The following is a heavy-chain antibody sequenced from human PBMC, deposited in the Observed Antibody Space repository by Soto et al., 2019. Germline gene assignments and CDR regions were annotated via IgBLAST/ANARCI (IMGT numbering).Heavy chain of an antibody. CDR3: ARVVSARSMDYYYYYYGMDV. V-gene: IGHV1-69*13. Sequence: GASVKVSCKASGGTFSSYAISWVRQAPGQGLEWMGGIIPIFGTANYAQKFQGRVTITADESTSTAYMELSSLRSEDTAVYYCARVVSARSMDYYYYYYGMDVWGQGTTVTVSS. CDR1: GGTFSSYA. CDR2: IIPIFGTA. D-gene: IGHD2-2*01. J-gene: IGHJ6*02.